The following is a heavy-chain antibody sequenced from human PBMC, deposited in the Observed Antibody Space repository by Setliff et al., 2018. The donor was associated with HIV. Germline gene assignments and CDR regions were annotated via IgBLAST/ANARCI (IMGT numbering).Heavy chain of an antibody. CDR1: GGSFSSFA. CDR2: IIPVSGTT. CDR3: ARGRWLQSFDY. Sequence: SVKVSCKVSGGSFSSFAISWVRQAPGHGLEWMGGIIPVSGTTNYAQKVQGRVTLSADESTSTAYMQLSSLTSEDTAVYYCARGRWLQSFDYWGRGTLVTVSS. D-gene: IGHD5-12*01. J-gene: IGHJ4*02. V-gene: IGHV1-69*13.